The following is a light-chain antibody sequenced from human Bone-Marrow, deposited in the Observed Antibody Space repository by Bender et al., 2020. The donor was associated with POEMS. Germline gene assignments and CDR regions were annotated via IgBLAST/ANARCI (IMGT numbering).Light chain of an antibody. Sequence: QSALTQPASVSGSPGQSITISCTGTSTDIGGYNYVSWYQHHPHKAPKLIIYAVSSRPSGLSNRFSGSKSGSTASLTISGLQAEDEANYFCSSYTGVTRGYVFRTGTDVTVL. CDR3: SSYTGVTRGYV. J-gene: IGLJ1*01. CDR1: STDIGGYNY. V-gene: IGLV2-14*01. CDR2: AVS.